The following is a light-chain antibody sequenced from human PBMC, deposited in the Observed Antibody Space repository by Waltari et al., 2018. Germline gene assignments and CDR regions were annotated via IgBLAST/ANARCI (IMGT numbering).Light chain of an antibody. V-gene: IGKV1-39*01. J-gene: IGKJ2*01. Sequence: DIQMTQSPSSLPASVGDRVTITCRASQSIRNYLNWYQHKPGEAPKLLVYVASNLQRGVPSRFSGSGSETDFTLTISSLQLEDFATYYCQQSYNAPYTFGQGTNVEIK. CDR3: QQSYNAPYT. CDR2: VAS. CDR1: QSIRNY.